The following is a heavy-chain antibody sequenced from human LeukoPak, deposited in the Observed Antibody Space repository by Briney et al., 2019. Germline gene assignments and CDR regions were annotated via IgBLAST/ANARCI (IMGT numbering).Heavy chain of an antibody. J-gene: IGHJ4*02. D-gene: IGHD3-22*01. V-gene: IGHV4-59*01. CDR1: GVSISSFY. CDR2: IYYSGST. CDR3: ARDGSGFYYGYFDY. Sequence: SETLSLTCTVSGVSISSFYWSWIRQPPGKGLEWIGYIYYSGSTNYNPSLKSRVTMSVDTSKNQLSLKLSSVTAADTAVYFCARDGSGFYYGYFDYWGQGTLVTVSS.